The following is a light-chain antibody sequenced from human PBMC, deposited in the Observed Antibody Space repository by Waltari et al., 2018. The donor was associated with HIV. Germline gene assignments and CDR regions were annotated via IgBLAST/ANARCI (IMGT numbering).Light chain of an antibody. J-gene: IGLJ2*01. V-gene: IGLV1-44*01. Sequence: QSVLTQPPSASGTPGQRVTISCSGSSSNIRRNTVRWYRPLPGTAPKLLMYNNNQRPSGVPDRFSGSKSGTSASLAISGLQSEDEANYYCCSYAGSYALVFGGGTKLTVL. CDR1: SSNIRRNT. CDR2: NNN. CDR3: CSYAGSYALV.